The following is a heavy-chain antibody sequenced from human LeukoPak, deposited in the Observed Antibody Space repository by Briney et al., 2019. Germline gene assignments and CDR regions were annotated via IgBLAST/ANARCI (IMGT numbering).Heavy chain of an antibody. J-gene: IGHJ4*02. CDR1: GFTFSSYG. CDR2: IWYDGSNK. D-gene: IGHD1-7*01. V-gene: IGHV3-33*06. CDR3: AKGGRNYEYYFDY. Sequence: GGSLRLSCAASGFTFSSYGMHWVRQAPGKGLEWVAVIWYDGSNKYYADSVKGRFTISRDNSKNTLYLQLNSLRAEDTAVYYCAKGGRNYEYYFDYWGQGTLVTVSS.